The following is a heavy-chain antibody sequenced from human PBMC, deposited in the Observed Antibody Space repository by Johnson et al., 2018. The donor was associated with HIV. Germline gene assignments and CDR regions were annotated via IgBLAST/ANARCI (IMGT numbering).Heavy chain of an antibody. J-gene: IGHJ3*02. Sequence: VQLVESGGGVVQPGGSLRLSCAASGFTFSSYGMHWVRQATGKGLEWVSTIGTAGDTYYPGSVKGRFTVSRDNSKNTLYLQMNSLRAEDTAVYYCARDQGGNHNAFDIWGQGTMVTVSS. V-gene: IGHV3-13*01. CDR1: GFTFSSYG. CDR3: ARDQGGNHNAFDI. D-gene: IGHD1-14*01. CDR2: IGTAGDT.